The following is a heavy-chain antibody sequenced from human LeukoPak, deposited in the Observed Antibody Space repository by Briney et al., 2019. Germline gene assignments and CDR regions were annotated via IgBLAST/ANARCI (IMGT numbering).Heavy chain of an antibody. CDR2: IYGGANT. D-gene: IGHD3-22*01. Sequence: GGSLRLSCAASGFTVSSNYMTWVRQAPGKGLEWVSLIYGGANTYYADSVKGRFTISRDNSKNTLYLQMNSLRAEDTAVYYCARGENYDSSGYGKLDYWGQGTLVTVSS. CDR1: GFTVSSNY. J-gene: IGHJ4*02. V-gene: IGHV3-66*01. CDR3: ARGENYDSSGYGKLDY.